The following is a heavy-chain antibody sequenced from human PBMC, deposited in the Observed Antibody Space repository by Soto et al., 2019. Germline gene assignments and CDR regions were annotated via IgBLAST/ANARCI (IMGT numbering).Heavy chain of an antibody. V-gene: IGHV3-30*18. J-gene: IGHJ6*02. Sequence: QVQLVESGGGVVQPGRSLRLSCAASGFTFSSYGMHWVRQAPGKGLEWVAVISYDGSNKYYADSVKGRFTISRDNSKNTXYPXMTSLRAEDTAVYYCAKEGAVLVPATPRYYYGMDVWGQGTTVTVSS. D-gene: IGHD2-2*01. CDR1: GFTFSSYG. CDR3: AKEGAVLVPATPRYYYGMDV. CDR2: ISYDGSNK.